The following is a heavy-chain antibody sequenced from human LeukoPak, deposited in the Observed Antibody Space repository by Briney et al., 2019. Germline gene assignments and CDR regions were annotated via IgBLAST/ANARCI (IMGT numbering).Heavy chain of an antibody. CDR3: ARDLGWGSPVAY. V-gene: IGHV4-4*07. Sequence: PSETLSLACIVSGGSISSYFWNWIRQPAGKGLEWIGKIYGGGSTTYNPSPNYNPSLKSRVTMSMDTSNNEFSLSLTSVTAADTAVYYCARDLGWGSPVAYWGQGIVGTLSS. CDR2: IYGGGSTTYNPSP. J-gene: IGHJ4*02. CDR1: GGSISSYF. D-gene: IGHD3-16*01.